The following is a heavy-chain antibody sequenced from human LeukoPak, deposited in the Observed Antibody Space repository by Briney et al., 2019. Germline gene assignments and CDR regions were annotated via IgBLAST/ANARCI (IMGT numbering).Heavy chain of an antibody. J-gene: IGHJ4*02. V-gene: IGHV4-39*07. CDR3: ARDRRQRDYFDF. Sequence: SETLSLTCTVSGGSITIRNYYWAWIRQPPGRQLEWIVSVYSSGSLYYNPSLKSRVTISVNTSNNHFSLRLNSVTAADTAVYYCARDRRQRDYFDFWGQGARVTVSS. D-gene: IGHD1-1*01. CDR2: VYSSGSL. CDR1: GGSITIRNYY.